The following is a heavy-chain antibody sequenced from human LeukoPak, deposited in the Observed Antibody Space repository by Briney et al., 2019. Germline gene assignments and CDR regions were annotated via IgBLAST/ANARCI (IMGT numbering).Heavy chain of an antibody. CDR1: GVSISSYY. D-gene: IGHD6-13*01. CDR3: ARGGGIAAAGSYRPQLRI. CDR2: IYTSGST. Sequence: TPSETLSLTCTVSGVSISSYYWSWLRQPAGKGLEGIGRIYTSGSTNYNPSLKSRVTISVDTFKNQFSLALSSVTAADTAVYYCARGGGIAAAGSYRPQLRIWGQGTLVTVSS. V-gene: IGHV4-4*07. J-gene: IGHJ4*02.